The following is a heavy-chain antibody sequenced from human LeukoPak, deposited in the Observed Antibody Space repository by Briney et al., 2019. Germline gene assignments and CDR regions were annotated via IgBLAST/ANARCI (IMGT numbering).Heavy chain of an antibody. D-gene: IGHD3-10*01. CDR3: ARGGYYGSGNDFRFDP. Sequence: SETLSLTCAVSGGSISSNNWWNWVRQPPGKGLEWIGEIYHSGSTNYNPSLKNRVTISVDKSKNQLFLKLNSVTAADTAVYYCARGGYYGSGNDFRFDPWGQGTLVTVSS. V-gene: IGHV4-4*02. J-gene: IGHJ5*02. CDR2: IYHSGST. CDR1: GGSISSNNW.